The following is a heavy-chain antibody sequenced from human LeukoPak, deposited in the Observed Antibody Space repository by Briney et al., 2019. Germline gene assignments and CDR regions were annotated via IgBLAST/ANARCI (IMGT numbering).Heavy chain of an antibody. CDR1: GFTVSSNY. D-gene: IGHD2-21*02. J-gene: IGHJ4*02. CDR2: IYSGSST. CDR3: ARVTYCGGDCYSRGYFDY. V-gene: IGHV3-66*01. Sequence: GGSLRLSCAASGFTVSSNYMSWVRQAPGKGLEWVSVIYSGSSTYYADSVKGRFTISRDNSKNTLYLQMNSLRAEDTAVYYCARVTYCGGDCYSRGYFDYWGQGTLVTVSS.